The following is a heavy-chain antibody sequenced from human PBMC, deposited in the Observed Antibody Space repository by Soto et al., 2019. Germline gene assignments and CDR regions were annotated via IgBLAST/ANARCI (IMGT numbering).Heavy chain of an antibody. V-gene: IGHV1-69*08. Sequence: QVQLVQSGAEVKKPGSSVKVSCKASGGTFSSYTISWVRQAPGQGLEWMGRIIPILGIANYAQKFQGRVTITADKSTSTAYMELGSVRSEDTAVYYCAREGDYDILTGYYNAWYFDLWGRGTLVTVSS. CDR2: IIPILGIA. J-gene: IGHJ2*01. D-gene: IGHD3-9*01. CDR3: AREGDYDILTGYYNAWYFDL. CDR1: GGTFSSYT.